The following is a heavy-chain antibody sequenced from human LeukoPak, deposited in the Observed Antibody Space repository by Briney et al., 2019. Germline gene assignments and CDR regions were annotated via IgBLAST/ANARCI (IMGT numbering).Heavy chain of an antibody. V-gene: IGHV1-18*01. J-gene: IGHJ3*02. CDR2: ISPRNGNA. D-gene: IGHD3-10*01. CDR3: ARIDGSESSDAFDI. Sequence: ASVKVSCKASGYTFTRHGITWVRQAPGQGLEWMGWISPRNGNANYTQKLQGRVTMTTDRFTTTGYMELRSLRSDDTAVYYCARIDGSESSDAFDIWGQGTMVTVS. CDR1: GYTFTRHG.